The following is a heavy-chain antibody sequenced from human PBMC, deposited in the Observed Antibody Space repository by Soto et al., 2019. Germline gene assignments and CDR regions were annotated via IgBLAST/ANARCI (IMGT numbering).Heavy chain of an antibody. J-gene: IGHJ3*02. CDR1: GYTFTGYY. CDR3: ARDLARVQLLPTYTLGAFDI. Sequence: ASVKVSCKXSGYTFTGYYMHWVRQAPGQGLEWMGWINPNSGGTNYAQKFQGRVTMTRDTSISTAYMELSRLRSDDTAVYYCARDLARVQLLPTYTLGAFDIWGQGTMVTVSS. CDR2: INPNSGGT. D-gene: IGHD1-1*01. V-gene: IGHV1-2*02.